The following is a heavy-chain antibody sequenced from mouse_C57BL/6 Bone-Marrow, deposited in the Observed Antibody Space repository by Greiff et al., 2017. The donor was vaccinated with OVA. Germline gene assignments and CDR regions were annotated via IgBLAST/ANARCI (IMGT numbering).Heavy chain of an antibody. J-gene: IGHJ3*01. D-gene: IGHD2-4*01. CDR2: ISDGGSYT. V-gene: IGHV5-4*01. Sequence: EVQRVESGGGLVKPGGSLKLSCAASGFTFSSYAMSWVRQTPEKRLEWVATISDGGSYTYYPDNVKGRFTISRDNAKNNLYLQMSHLKSEDTAMYYCARDEAMIPAWFAYWGQGTLVTVSA. CDR1: GFTFSSYA. CDR3: ARDEAMIPAWFAY.